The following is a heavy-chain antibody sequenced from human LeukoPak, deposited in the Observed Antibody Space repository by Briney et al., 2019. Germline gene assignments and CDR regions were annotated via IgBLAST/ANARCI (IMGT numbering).Heavy chain of an antibody. Sequence: GASVKVSCKASGYTFTSYYMHWVRQAPGQGLEWMGIINPSGGSTSYAQKFQGRVTMTRDMSTSTVYMELRSLRSDDTAVYYCARLIGGGSYSYNYFDYWGQGTLVTVSS. CDR1: GYTFTSYY. CDR3: ARLIGGGSYSYNYFDY. V-gene: IGHV1-46*01. J-gene: IGHJ4*02. D-gene: IGHD1-26*01. CDR2: INPSGGST.